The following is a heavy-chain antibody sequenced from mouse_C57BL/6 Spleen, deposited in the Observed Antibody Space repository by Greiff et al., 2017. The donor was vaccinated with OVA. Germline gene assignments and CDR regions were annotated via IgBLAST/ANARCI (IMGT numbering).Heavy chain of an antibody. CDR2: IYPGDGDT. D-gene: IGHD2-4*01. V-gene: IGHV1-80*01. J-gene: IGHJ3*01. CDR1: GYAFSSYW. CDR3: ARCGYDYPFAY. Sequence: QVQLQQSGAELVKPGASVKISCKASGYAFSSYWMNWVKQRPGKGLEWIGQIYPGDGDTNYHGKFKGKATLTADKSSSTAYMQLSSLTSEDSAVYFCARCGYDYPFAYWGQGTLVTVSA.